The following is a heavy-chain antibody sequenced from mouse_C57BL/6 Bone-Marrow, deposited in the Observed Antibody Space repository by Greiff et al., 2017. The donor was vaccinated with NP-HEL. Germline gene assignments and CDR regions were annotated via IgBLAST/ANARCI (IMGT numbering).Heavy chain of an antibody. V-gene: IGHV1-54*01. CDR2: INPGSGGT. CDR1: GYAFTNYL. CDR3: ARRGAGWYFDV. J-gene: IGHJ1*03. Sequence: QVQLQQSGAELVRPGTSVKVSCKASGYAFTNYLIEWVKQRPGQGLEWIGVINPGSGGTKYNEKFKGKATLTADKSSSTAYMQRSSLTSEDSAVYFCARRGAGWYFDVWGTGTTVTVSS.